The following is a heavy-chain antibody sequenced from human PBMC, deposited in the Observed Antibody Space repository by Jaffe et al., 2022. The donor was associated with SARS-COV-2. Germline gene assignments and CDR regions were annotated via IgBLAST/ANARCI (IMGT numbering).Heavy chain of an antibody. CDR2: ISWNSGSI. Sequence: EVQLVESGGGLVQPGRSLRLSCAASGFTFDDYAMHWVRQAPGKGLEWVSGISWNSGSIGYADSVKGRFTISRDNAKNSLYLQMNSLRAEDTALYYCAKYAGSSSWYVRSYFDYWGQGTLVTVSS. J-gene: IGHJ4*02. CDR1: GFTFDDYA. CDR3: AKYAGSSSWYVRSYFDY. D-gene: IGHD6-13*01. V-gene: IGHV3-9*01.